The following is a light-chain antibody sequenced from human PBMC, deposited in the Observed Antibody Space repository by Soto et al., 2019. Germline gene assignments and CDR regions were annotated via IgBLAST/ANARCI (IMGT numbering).Light chain of an antibody. V-gene: IGKV1-27*01. J-gene: IGKJ3*01. CDR2: AAS. Sequence: DIQMTQSPSSLSGSVGDSVTITCRASLGIGIYLAWYQQKPGKVPQLLIYAASTLHSGVSSRFSGSGSGTDFTLTISSLQPEDVATYYCQKYNSAPFTFGPGTKVDIK. CDR1: LGIGIY. CDR3: QKYNSAPFT.